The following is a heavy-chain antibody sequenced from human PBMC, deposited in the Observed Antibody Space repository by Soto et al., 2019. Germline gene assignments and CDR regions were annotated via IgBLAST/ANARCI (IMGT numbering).Heavy chain of an antibody. CDR1: GGSVSSGSYY. CDR2: IYYSGST. CDR3: ARERNLEGPNWFDP. J-gene: IGHJ5*02. Sequence: QVQLQESGPGLVKPSETLSLTCTVSGGSVSSGSYYWSWIRQPPGKGLEWIGYIYYSGSTNYNPSLKSRVTISVDTSKNQFSLKLSSVTAADTAVYYCARERNLEGPNWFDPWGQGTLVTVSS. V-gene: IGHV4-61*01. D-gene: IGHD1-7*01.